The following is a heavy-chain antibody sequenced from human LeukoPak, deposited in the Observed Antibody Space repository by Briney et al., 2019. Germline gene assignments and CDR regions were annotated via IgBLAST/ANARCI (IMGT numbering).Heavy chain of an antibody. CDR2: INHSGST. V-gene: IGHV4-34*01. CDR1: GGSFSGYY. D-gene: IGHD3-10*01. Sequence: SETLSLTCAVSGGSFSGYYWSWIRQPPGKGLEWIGEINHSGSTNYNPSLKRRVTISVDKYKNKFLLLLSSVPTADTAVYYCARGCMVRGVFIPYWREGTKAGVSS. J-gene: IGHJ4*02. CDR3: ARGCMVRGVFIPY.